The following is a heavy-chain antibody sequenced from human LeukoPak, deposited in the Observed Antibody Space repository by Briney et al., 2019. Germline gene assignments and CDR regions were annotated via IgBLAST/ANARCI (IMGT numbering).Heavy chain of an antibody. CDR2: IYYSGST. V-gene: IGHV4-39*07. CDR3: ARFSMKFDY. D-gene: IGHD3-22*01. J-gene: IGHJ4*02. CDR1: GGSISSSRYY. Sequence: SETLSLTCTVSGGSISSSRYYWGWIRQPPGKGLEWIGSIYYSGSTYYNPSLKSRVTISVDTSKNQFSLKLSSVTAADTAVYYCARFSMKFDYWGQGTLVTVSS.